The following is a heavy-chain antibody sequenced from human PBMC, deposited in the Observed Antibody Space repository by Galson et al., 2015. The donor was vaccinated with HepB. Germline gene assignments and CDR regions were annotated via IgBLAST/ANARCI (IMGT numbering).Heavy chain of an antibody. Sequence: SETLSLTCTVSGGSISSYYWSWIRQPPGKGLEWIGYIYYSGSTNYNPSLKSRVTISVDTSKNQFSLKLSSVTAADTAVYYCARTYYYDSSGYYPGGYYYYGMDVWGQGTTVTVSS. V-gene: IGHV4-59*01. D-gene: IGHD3-22*01. J-gene: IGHJ6*02. CDR1: GGSISSYY. CDR2: IYYSGST. CDR3: ARTYYYDSSGYYPGGYYYYGMDV.